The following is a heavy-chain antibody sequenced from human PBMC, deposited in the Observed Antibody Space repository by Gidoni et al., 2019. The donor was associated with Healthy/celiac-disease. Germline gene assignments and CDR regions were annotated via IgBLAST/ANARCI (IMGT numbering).Heavy chain of an antibody. CDR1: GFPFSNAW. D-gene: IGHD3-9*01. CDR3: TTDYDILTGYYDFDY. Sequence: EVQLVASGGGLVKPGGSLRLSCAASGFPFSNAWMSWVRQAPGKGLEWVGRIKSKTDGGTTDYAAPVKGRFTISRDDSKNTLYLQMNSLKTEDTAVYYCTTDYDILTGYYDFDYWGQGTLVTVSS. CDR2: IKSKTDGGTT. V-gene: IGHV3-15*01. J-gene: IGHJ4*02.